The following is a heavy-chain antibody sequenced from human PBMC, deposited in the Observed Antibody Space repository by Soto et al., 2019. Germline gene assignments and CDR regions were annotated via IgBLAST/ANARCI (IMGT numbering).Heavy chain of an antibody. CDR2: ISGTGSPT. CDR1: GFTFSSYA. CDR3: ARDMSGGTYNYYYGMDV. V-gene: IGHV3-23*01. D-gene: IGHD1-26*01. J-gene: IGHJ6*02. Sequence: GVSLRLSCAASGFTFSSYAMTWVRQAPGRGLEWVSAISGTGSPTYYADSVKGRFTISRDNSKNTLYLQMNSLRADDTAVYYCARDMSGGTYNYYYGMDVWGQGTTVTVSS.